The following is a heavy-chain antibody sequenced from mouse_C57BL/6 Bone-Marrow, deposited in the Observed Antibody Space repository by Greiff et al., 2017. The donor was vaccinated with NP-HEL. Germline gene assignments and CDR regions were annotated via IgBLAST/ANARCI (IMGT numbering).Heavy chain of an antibody. Sequence: VQLQQPGAELVMPGASVKLSCKASGYTFTSYWMHWVKQRPGQGLEWIGEIDPSDSYTNYNQKFKGKSTLTVDKSSSTAYMQRSSLTSEDSAVYYWARGDSTVVATRGHYWGQGTTLTVSS. V-gene: IGHV1-69*01. J-gene: IGHJ2*01. CDR1: GYTFTSYW. D-gene: IGHD1-1*01. CDR3: ARGDSTVVATRGHY. CDR2: IDPSDSYT.